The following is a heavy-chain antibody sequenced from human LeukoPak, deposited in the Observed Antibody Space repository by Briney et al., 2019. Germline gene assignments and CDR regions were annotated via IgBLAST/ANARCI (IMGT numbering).Heavy chain of an antibody. CDR1: GFSLSNARMG. D-gene: IGHD3-3*01. CDR3: ARIAGVLRFLEWFPGYNWFDP. V-gene: IGHV2-26*01. J-gene: IGHJ5*02. Sequence: SGPVLVNPTETLTLTCTVSGFSLSNARMGVSWIRQPPGKALEWLAHIFSNDEKSYSTSLKSRLTISKDTSKSQVVLTMTNMDPVDTATYYCARIAGVLRFLEWFPGYNWFDPWGQGTLVTVSS. CDR2: IFSNDEK.